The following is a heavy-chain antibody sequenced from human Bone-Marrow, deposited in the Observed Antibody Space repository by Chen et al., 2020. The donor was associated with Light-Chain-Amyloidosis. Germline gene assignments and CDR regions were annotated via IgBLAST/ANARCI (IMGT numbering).Heavy chain of an antibody. CDR3: ARGRIGGVTEGAINPYFDH. CDR1: GGSFSGYY. D-gene: IGHD3-16*01. V-gene: IGHV4-34*01. Sequence: QVQLQQWGAGLLKPSETLSLTCGVYGGSFSGYYWAWIRQPPGTGLEWIGEINHSGSTNYNPALKSRGTISVDTSKNQVSLKVRSVTAADTAIYYCARGRIGGVTEGAINPYFDHWGQGTLVTVSS. CDR2: INHSGST. J-gene: IGHJ4*02.